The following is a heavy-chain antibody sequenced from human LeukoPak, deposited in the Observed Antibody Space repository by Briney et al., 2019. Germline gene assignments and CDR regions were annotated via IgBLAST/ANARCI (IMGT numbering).Heavy chain of an antibody. D-gene: IGHD3-22*01. CDR1: GYTFTSYY. V-gene: IGHV1-46*01. CDR3: ARDRSPFYDSSGYSAFDY. Sequence: ASVKVSCKASGYTFTSYYMHWVRQAPGQGLEWMGIINPSGGSTSYAQKFQGRVTMTRDTSTSTVYMELSSLRSEDTAVYYCARDRSPFYDSSGYSAFDYWGQGTLVTVSS. CDR2: INPSGGST. J-gene: IGHJ4*02.